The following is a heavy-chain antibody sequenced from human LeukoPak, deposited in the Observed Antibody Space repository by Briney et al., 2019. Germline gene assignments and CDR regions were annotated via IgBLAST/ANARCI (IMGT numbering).Heavy chain of an antibody. J-gene: IGHJ6*02. CDR2: INPNSGGT. CDR1: GYTFTGYY. V-gene: IGHV1-2*02. Sequence: GASVKVSCKASGYTFTGYYMHWVRQAPGQGLEWMGWINPNSGGTNYAQKFQGRVTMTRDTSISTAYMELSRLRSDDTAVYYCARPYAAAGTYYYYGMDVWGQGTTVTVSS. CDR3: ARPYAAAGTYYYYGMDV. D-gene: IGHD6-13*01.